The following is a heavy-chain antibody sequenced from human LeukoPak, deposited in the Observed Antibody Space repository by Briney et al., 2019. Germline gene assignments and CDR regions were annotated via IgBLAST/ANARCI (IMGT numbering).Heavy chain of an antibody. V-gene: IGHV3-21*01. Sequence: GGSLRLSCAASGFTFSSYSMNWVRQAPGKGLEWVSSISSSSSYIYYADSVRGRFTISRDNAQNSLFLQMNSLRAEDTAVYYCARDSSPDYWGQGTLVTVSS. CDR3: ARDSSPDY. CDR1: GFTFSSYS. CDR2: ISSSSSYI. D-gene: IGHD6-13*01. J-gene: IGHJ4*02.